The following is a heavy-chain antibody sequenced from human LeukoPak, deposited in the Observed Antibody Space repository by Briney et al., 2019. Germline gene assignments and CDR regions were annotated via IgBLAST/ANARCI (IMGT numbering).Heavy chain of an antibody. Sequence: GGSLRLSCAASGFAFSSYAMSWVRQSPGKGLEWVAGISGSAGSTNHADSVKGRFTISRDNAKNTLYLQMNSLRAEDTAVYYCARVSSGSYFGYYYYYMDVWGKGTTVTVSS. CDR2: ISGSAGST. D-gene: IGHD1-26*01. V-gene: IGHV3-23*01. J-gene: IGHJ6*03. CDR3: ARVSSGSYFGYYYYYMDV. CDR1: GFAFSSYA.